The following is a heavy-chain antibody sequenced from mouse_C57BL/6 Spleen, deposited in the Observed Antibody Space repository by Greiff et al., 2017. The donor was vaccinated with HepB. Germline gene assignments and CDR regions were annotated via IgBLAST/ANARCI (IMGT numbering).Heavy chain of an antibody. Sequence: QVHVKQSGAELARPGASVKLSCKASGYTFTSYGISWVKQRTGQGLGWIGEIYPRSGNTYYNEKFKGKATLTADKSSSTAYMELRSLTSEDAAVYCCSLTTDGYYFDYWGQGTTLTVSS. V-gene: IGHV1-81*01. J-gene: IGHJ2*01. CDR3: SLTTDGYYFDY. D-gene: IGHD1-1*01. CDR2: IYPRSGNT. CDR1: GYTFTSYG.